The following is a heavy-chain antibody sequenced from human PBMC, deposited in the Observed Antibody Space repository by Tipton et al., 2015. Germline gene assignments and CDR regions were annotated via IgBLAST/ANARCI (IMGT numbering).Heavy chain of an antibody. D-gene: IGHD2/OR15-2a*01. CDR1: GGSISSSNYY. CDR2: IYYSGNT. J-gene: IGHJ2*01. CDR3: ARRLLSGGYFAL. Sequence: GLVKPSETLSLTCIVSGGSISSSNYYWGWIRQPPGKGLEWIGSIYYSGNTYYNPSLQSRVTISVDTSKNQFSLKLNSVTAADTAVYYCARRLLSGGYFALWGRGTLVTVSS. V-gene: IGHV4-39*01.